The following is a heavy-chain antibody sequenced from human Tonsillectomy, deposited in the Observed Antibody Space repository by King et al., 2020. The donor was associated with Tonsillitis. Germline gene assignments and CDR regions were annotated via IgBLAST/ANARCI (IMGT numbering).Heavy chain of an antibody. D-gene: IGHD3-22*01. Sequence: QLQESGPGLVKPSETLSLTCTVSGGSISSSSYYWGWIRQPPGKGLEWIGSIYYSGSTYYNPSLKSRVTISVDTSKNQFSLKLSSVTAADTAVSYCATHSLYDSSGKYYYYYYGMDVWGQGTTVTVSS. CDR2: IYYSGST. V-gene: IGHV4-39*01. CDR3: ATHSLYDSSGKYYYYYYGMDV. J-gene: IGHJ6*02. CDR1: GGSISSSSYY.